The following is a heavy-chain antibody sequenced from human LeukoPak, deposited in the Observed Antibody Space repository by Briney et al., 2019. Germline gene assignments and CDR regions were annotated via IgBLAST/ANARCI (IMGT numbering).Heavy chain of an antibody. CDR3: ARGGYCSSTSCYWFDP. J-gene: IGHJ5*02. Sequence: KTGESLRLSCAASGFTFSDYYMSWIRQAPGKGLEWVSYISSSSTYTNYADSVKGRFTISRDNAKNSLYVQMNSLRAEDTAVYYCARGGYCSSTSCYWFDPWGQGTLVTVSS. CDR2: ISSSSTYT. CDR1: GFTFSDYY. D-gene: IGHD2-2*01. V-gene: IGHV3-11*05.